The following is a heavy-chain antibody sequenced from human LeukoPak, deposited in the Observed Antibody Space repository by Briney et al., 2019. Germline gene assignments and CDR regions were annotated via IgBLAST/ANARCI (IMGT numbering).Heavy chain of an antibody. J-gene: IGHJ4*02. V-gene: IGHV3-23*01. CDR1: GFTFRNYA. D-gene: IGHD6-19*01. CDR3: AKARKGGAVAGTLDY. Sequence: GGSLRLSCAASGFTFRNYAMTWVRQTPGKGLELVSVISGSGTTTYYADSVKGRFTISRDNSNNTLYLQMNSLRAEDTAVYYCAKARKGGAVAGTLDYWGQGTLVTVSS. CDR2: ISGSGTTT.